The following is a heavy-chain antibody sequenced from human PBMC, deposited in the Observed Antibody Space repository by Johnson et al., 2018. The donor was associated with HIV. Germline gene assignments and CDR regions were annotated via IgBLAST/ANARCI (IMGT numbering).Heavy chain of an antibody. V-gene: IGHV3-30*03. D-gene: IGHD5-18*01. CDR3: ARAYSYGAFDI. CDR1: GFTFSSYG. CDR2: ISYDGSNK. Sequence: VQLVESGGGVVQPGRSLRLSCAASGFTFSSYGMHWVRQAPGKGLEWVAVISYDGSNKYYADSVKGRFTISRDNSKNTLYLQMNSLRAEDTAVYYCARAYSYGAFDIWGQGTRVTVSS. J-gene: IGHJ3*02.